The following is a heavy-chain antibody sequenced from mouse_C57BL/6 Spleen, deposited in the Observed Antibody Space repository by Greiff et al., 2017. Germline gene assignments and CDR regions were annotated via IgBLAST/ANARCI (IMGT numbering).Heavy chain of an antibody. CDR3: ARKDGSSFYARDY. CDR1: GFSLTSYG. D-gene: IGHD1-1*01. J-gene: IGHJ4*01. CDR2: IWSGGST. V-gene: IGHV2-2*01. Sequence: QVQLKESRPGLVQPSQSLSITCTVSGFSLTSYGVHWVRQSPGKGLAWLGVIWSGGSTDSNAAFISRLSISKDNSKSRVFFKMNSLQAEDTAIYYCARKDGSSFYARDYWGQGTSVTVSS.